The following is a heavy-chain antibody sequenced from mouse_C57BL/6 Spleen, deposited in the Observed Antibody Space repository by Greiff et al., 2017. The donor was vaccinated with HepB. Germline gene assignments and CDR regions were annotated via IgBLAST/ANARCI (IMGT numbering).Heavy chain of an antibody. Sequence: VQLQQSGAELARPGASVKLSCKASGYTFTSYGISWVKQRTGQGLEWIGEIYPRSGNTYYNEKFKGKATLTADISSSTAYMELRSLTSEDSAVYFCARRRDGTDYYAMDYWGQGTSVTVSS. J-gene: IGHJ4*01. V-gene: IGHV1-81*01. CDR3: ARRRDGTDYYAMDY. CDR1: GYTFTSYG. D-gene: IGHD3-3*01. CDR2: IYPRSGNT.